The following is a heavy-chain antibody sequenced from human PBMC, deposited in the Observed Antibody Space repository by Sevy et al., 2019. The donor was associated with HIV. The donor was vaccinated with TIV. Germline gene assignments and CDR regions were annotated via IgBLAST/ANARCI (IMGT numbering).Heavy chain of an antibody. CDR3: ARGIVAYYFDY. CDR2: IYYSGFT. D-gene: IGHD5-12*01. J-gene: IGHJ4*02. CDR1: GDSISNYY. V-gene: IGHV4-59*01. Sequence: SETLSLTCTVSGDSISNYYWSWIRQPPGKGLEWIGYIYYSGFTNYNPSLKSRVTISVDTSTNQFSLKLSSVTAADTAVYYCARGIVAYYFDYWGQGTLVTVSS.